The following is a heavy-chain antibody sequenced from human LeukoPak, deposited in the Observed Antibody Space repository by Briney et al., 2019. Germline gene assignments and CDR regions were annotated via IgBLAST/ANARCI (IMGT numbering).Heavy chain of an antibody. CDR1: GYTFIDHY. Sequence: ASVKVSCKASGYTFIDHYLHWIRQAPGQGLEWMGWIHPNTGDTTYAQKFQGRVTMTRDTSISTAYMELSRLTSDDTAIYYCTREDYWAQGTQVTVSS. CDR3: TREDY. V-gene: IGHV1-2*02. J-gene: IGHJ4*02. CDR2: IHPNTGDT.